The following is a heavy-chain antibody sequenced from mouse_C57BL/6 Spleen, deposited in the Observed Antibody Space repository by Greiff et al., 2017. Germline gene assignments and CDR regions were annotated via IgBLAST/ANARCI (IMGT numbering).Heavy chain of an antibody. CDR1: GYTFTSYW. D-gene: IGHD2-2*01. CDR3: ARGGSTMVTTDYFDY. V-gene: IGHV1-59*01. Sequence: VQLQQPGAELVRPGTSVKLSCKASGYTFTSYWMHWVKQRPGQGLEWIGVIDPSDSYTNYNQKFKGKATLTVDTSSSTAYMQLSSLTSEDSAVYYCARGGSTMVTTDYFDYGGQGTTLTVSS. CDR2: IDPSDSYT. J-gene: IGHJ2*01.